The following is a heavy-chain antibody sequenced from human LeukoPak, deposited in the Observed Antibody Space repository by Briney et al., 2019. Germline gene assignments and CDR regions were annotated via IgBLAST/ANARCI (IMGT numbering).Heavy chain of an antibody. CDR1: GYTFTGYY. CDR3: ARGLPLDSSGYYLDY. J-gene: IGHJ4*02. Sequence: ASVKVSCKASGYTFTGYYMHWVRQAPGQGLEWMGWMNPNSGNTGYAQKFQGRVTMTRNTSISTAYMELSSLRSEDTAVYYCARGLPLDSSGYYLDYWGQGTLVTVSS. V-gene: IGHV1-8*02. D-gene: IGHD3-22*01. CDR2: MNPNSGNT.